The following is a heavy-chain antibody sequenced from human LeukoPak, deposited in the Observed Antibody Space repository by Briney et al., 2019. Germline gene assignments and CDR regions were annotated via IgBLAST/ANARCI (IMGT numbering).Heavy chain of an antibody. CDR3: ASQLDSTGYNTGFIDY. Sequence: PSETLSLTCTVSGGSISGNSYYWGWIRQPPGKGLEWVGSIYYSGNLFYNPSLKSRVTISVDTSKNQFSLRLDSVTAADTALYYCASQLDSTGYNTGFIDYWGPGTVVTVSS. CDR2: IYYSGNL. CDR1: GGSISGNSYY. V-gene: IGHV4-39*01. D-gene: IGHD3/OR15-3a*01. J-gene: IGHJ4*02.